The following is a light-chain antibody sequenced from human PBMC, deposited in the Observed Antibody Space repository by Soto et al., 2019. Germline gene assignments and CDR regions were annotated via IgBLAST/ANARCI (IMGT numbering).Light chain of an antibody. CDR2: DVS. Sequence: QSVLTQRASVSGSPGQSVTISCAGTSSDVGGYNFVSWYQQHPGKAPQLMIYDVSSRPSGVSNRFSGSKSGNTASLTISGLQAEDEADYYCSSYTSSYTYVFGTGTKVTVL. CDR3: SSYTSSYTYV. J-gene: IGLJ1*01. CDR1: SSDVGGYNF. V-gene: IGLV2-14*03.